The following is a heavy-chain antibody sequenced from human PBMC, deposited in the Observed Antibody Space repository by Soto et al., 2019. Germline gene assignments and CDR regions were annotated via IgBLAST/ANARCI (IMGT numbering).Heavy chain of an antibody. V-gene: IGHV1-18*01. CDR3: AREDLDHYYDSSHRLGY. D-gene: IGHD3-22*01. CDR1: GYTFTSYG. CDR2: ISAYNGNT. Sequence: QVQLVQSGAEVKKPGASVKVSCKASGYTFTSYGISWVRQAPGQGLEWMGWISAYNGNTNYAQKLQGRVTMTTDTSXSXXYMELRSLRSDDTAVYYCAREDLDHYYDSSHRLGYWGQGTLVTVSS. J-gene: IGHJ4*02.